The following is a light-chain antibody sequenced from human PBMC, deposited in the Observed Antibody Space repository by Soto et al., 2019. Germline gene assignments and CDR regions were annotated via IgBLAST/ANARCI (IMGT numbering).Light chain of an antibody. CDR3: QQYQSLPFT. CDR1: QDISDY. V-gene: IGKV1-33*01. Sequence: DIPMTQSPSSLSASVGDRVTITCQASQDISDYLNWYHQKPGKAPKFLIYDASYLETGVPSRFSGSGSGTDFTFTISSLQPEDIGTYYCQQYQSLPFTFGPGTTEDIK. J-gene: IGKJ3*01. CDR2: DAS.